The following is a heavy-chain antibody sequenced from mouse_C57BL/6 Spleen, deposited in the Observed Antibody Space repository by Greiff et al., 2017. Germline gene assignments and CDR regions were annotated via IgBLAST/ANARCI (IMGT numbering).Heavy chain of an antibody. CDR3: ARGDGYYVYYAMDY. CDR2: ISSGSSTI. Sequence: EVNVVESGGGLVKPGGSLKLSCAASGFTFSDYGMHWVRQAPEKGLEWVAYISSGSSTIYYADTVKGRFTISRDNAKNTLFLQMTSLRSEDTAMYYCARGDGYYVYYAMDYWGQGTSVTVSS. V-gene: IGHV5-17*01. CDR1: GFTFSDYG. J-gene: IGHJ4*01. D-gene: IGHD2-3*01.